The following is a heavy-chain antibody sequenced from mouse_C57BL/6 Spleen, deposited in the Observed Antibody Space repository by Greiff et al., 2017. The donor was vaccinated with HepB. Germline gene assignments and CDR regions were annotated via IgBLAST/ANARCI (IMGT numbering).Heavy chain of an antibody. CDR1: GYAFSSSW. Sequence: QVQLQQSGPELVKPGASVKISCKASGYAFSSSWMNWVKQRPGTGLEWIGRIYPGDGDTNYNGKFKGKATLTADKSSSTAYMQLSSLTSEDSAVYFCERTGGYYLSYFDYWGQGTTLTVSS. D-gene: IGHD2-3*01. V-gene: IGHV1-82*01. J-gene: IGHJ2*01. CDR3: ERTGGYYLSYFDY. CDR2: IYPGDGDT.